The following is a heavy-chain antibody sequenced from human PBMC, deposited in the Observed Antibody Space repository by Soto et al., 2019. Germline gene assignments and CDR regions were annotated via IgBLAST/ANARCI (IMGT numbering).Heavy chain of an antibody. CDR2: INAGNANT. Sequence: ASVKVSCKASGYTFTNYAMHWVRQAPGQRLEWMGWINAGNANTKYSQKFQGRVTITRDTSASTAYMELSSLRSEDTAVYYCARGTPVWFDPWGQGTLVTVAS. CDR1: GYTFTNYA. V-gene: IGHV1-3*01. D-gene: IGHD3-10*01. CDR3: ARGTPVWFDP. J-gene: IGHJ5*02.